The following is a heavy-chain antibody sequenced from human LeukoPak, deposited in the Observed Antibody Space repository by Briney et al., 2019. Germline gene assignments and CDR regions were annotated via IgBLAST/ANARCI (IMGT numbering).Heavy chain of an antibody. D-gene: IGHD3-22*01. CDR3: ARDWDTYYYDSSGYFNDAFDI. CDR2: ISSSSSTI. CDR1: GFTFSSYS. Sequence: GGSLRLSCAASGFTFSSYSMNWVRQAPGKGLEWVSYISSSSSTIYYADSVKGRFTISRDNAKNSLYLQMNSLRAEDTAVYYCARDWDTYYYDSSGYFNDAFDIWGQGTMVTVSS. V-gene: IGHV3-48*01. J-gene: IGHJ3*02.